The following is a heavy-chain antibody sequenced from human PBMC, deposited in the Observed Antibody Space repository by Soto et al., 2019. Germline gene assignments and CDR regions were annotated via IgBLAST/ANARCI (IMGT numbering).Heavy chain of an antibody. D-gene: IGHD5-12*01. V-gene: IGHV3-23*04. CDR1: GFTFSSYA. CDR3: ATKPRGYSGYFDY. Sequence: EVQLVESGGGLVQPGGSLRVSCAASGFTFSSYAMSWVRQAPGKGLEWVSAISGSGGSTYYADSVKGRFTISRDNSKNTLYLQMNSLRAEDTAVYYCATKPRGYSGYFDYWGQGTLVTVSS. CDR2: ISGSGGST. J-gene: IGHJ4*02.